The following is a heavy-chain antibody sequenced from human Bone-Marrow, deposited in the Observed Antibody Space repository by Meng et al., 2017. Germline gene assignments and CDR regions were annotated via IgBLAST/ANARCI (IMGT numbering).Heavy chain of an antibody. Sequence: GESLKISCATSGFIFSNIEMSWVRQAPGKGLEWLVYVSTGGDIKYYANSVKGRFTISRDNAKNSLYLDLNTLRVEDTGVYYCTRVGPGYCSNYWGQGTTVTVSS. J-gene: IGHJ6*02. CDR2: VSTGGDIK. CDR3: TRVGPGYCSNY. D-gene: IGHD2-2*01. CDR1: GFIFSNIE. V-gene: IGHV3-48*03.